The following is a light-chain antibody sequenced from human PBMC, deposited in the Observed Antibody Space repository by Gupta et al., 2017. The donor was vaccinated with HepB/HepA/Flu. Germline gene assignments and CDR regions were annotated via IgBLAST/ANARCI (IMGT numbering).Light chain of an antibody. CDR1: QSVLYSSNNRNN. J-gene: IGKJ1*01. Sequence: DIVMTQSPDFLAVSLGERATINCKSSQSVLYSSNNRNNLVWYQQKPGQPPRLLIYWTSTRESGVPDRFSGSGSGTDFTLTISSLQAEDVAVYYCQQDDSTPRTFGQGTKVEIK. CDR2: WTS. CDR3: QQDDSTPRT. V-gene: IGKV4-1*01.